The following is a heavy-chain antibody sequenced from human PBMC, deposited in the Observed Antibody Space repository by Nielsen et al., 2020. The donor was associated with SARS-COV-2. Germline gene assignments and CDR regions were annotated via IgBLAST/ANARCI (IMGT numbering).Heavy chain of an antibody. CDR1: GYTFTSYD. CDR2: MNPNSGNT. D-gene: IGHD3-22*01. Sequence: ASVKVSCKASGYTFTSYDINWVRQATGQGLEWMGWMNPNSGNTGYAQKFQGRVTMTRNTSISTAYMELSSLRSEDTAVYYCARDPRGGYYDSSGYTNWFDPWGQGTLVTVSS. V-gene: IGHV1-8*01. J-gene: IGHJ5*02. CDR3: ARDPRGGYYDSSGYTNWFDP.